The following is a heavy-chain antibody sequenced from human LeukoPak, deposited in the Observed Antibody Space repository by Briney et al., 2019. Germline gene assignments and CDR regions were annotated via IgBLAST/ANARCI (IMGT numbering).Heavy chain of an antibody. CDR3: ARGDRSSWFNFDY. CDR1: XXTXXSFE. CDR2: ISGGGGTI. Sequence: GGSLRLSCAXSXXTXXSFEXXXXXXAPXKGLEWVSYISGGGGTIYYAXSVKGRFTIYRDNAKNSLYPQMNSLRAEDTAVYYCARGDRSSWFNFDYWGQGTLVTVSS. D-gene: IGHD6-13*01. V-gene: IGHV3-48*03. J-gene: IGHJ4*02.